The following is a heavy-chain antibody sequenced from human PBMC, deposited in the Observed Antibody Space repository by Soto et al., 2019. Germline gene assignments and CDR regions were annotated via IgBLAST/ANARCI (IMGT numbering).Heavy chain of an antibody. Sequence: GGSLRLSCAASGFTFSSYAMHWVRQAPGKGLEWVAVISYDGSNKYYADSVKGRFTISRDNSKNTLYLQMNSLRAEDTAVYYCARDRGYCSSTSCYGGIYGMDVWGQGTTVTVSS. CDR1: GFTFSSYA. J-gene: IGHJ6*02. CDR3: ARDRGYCSSTSCYGGIYGMDV. CDR2: ISYDGSNK. D-gene: IGHD2-2*01. V-gene: IGHV3-30-3*01.